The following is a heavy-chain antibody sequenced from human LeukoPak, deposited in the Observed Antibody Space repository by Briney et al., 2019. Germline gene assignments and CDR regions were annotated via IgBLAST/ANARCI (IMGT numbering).Heavy chain of an antibody. D-gene: IGHD4-17*01. Sequence: ASVKVSCKVSGYTLTELSMHWVRQAPGKGREWMGGFDPEDGETIYAQKFQGRVTMTEDTSTDTAYMELSSLRSEDTAVYYCATISAYGRYRDLYFDYWGQGTLVTVSS. J-gene: IGHJ4*02. V-gene: IGHV1-24*01. CDR2: FDPEDGET. CDR1: GYTLTELS. CDR3: ATISAYGRYRDLYFDY.